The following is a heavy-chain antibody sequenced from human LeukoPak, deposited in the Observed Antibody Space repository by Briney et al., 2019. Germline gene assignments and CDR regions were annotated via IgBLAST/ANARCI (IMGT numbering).Heavy chain of an antibody. V-gene: IGHV4-34*01. CDR3: ARSKEYYYDSSGYND. CDR2: INHSGST. D-gene: IGHD3-22*01. Sequence: SETLSLTCAVYGGSFSGYYWSWIRQPPGEGLEWIGEINHSGSTNYNPSLKSRVTISVDTSKNQFSLKLSSVTAADTAVYYCARSKEYYYDSSGYNDWGQGTLVTVSS. CDR1: GGSFSGYY. J-gene: IGHJ4*02.